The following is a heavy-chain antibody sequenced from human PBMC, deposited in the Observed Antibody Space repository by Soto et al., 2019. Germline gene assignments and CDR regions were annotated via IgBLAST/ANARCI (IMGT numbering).Heavy chain of an antibody. CDR3: ATPKITYYYDSSGHRDAFDT. J-gene: IGHJ3*02. CDR1: GYTLTELS. D-gene: IGHD3-22*01. Sequence: ASVKGSCKVSGYTLTELSMHWVRQAPGKGLEGMGGFDPEDGETIYAQKFQGRVTMTEDTSTDTAYMELSSLRSEDTAVYYCATPKITYYYDSSGHRDAFDTCGNETMVTVSS. V-gene: IGHV1-24*01. CDR2: FDPEDGET.